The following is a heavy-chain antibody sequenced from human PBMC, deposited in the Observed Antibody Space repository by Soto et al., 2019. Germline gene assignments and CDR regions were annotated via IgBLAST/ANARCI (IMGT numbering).Heavy chain of an antibody. V-gene: IGHV1-45*02. Sequence: SVKVSCKASGYTFTYRYLHWVRQAPGQALEWMGWITPFNGNTNYAQKFQDRVTITRDRSMSTAYMELSSLRSEDTAMYYCASSSEDPYYFDYWGQGTLVTVSS. CDR1: GYTFTYRY. CDR2: ITPFNGNT. J-gene: IGHJ4*02. CDR3: ASSSEDPYYFDY.